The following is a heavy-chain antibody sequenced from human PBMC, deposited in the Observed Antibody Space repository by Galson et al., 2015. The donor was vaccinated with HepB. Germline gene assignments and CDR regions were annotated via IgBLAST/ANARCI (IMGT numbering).Heavy chain of an antibody. CDR3: ARSVYQLPPPVRFGMDV. Sequence: SLRLSCAASGFTFSDYYMSWIRQAPGKGLEWVSYISSSSSYTNYADSVKGRFTISRDNAKNSLYLQMNSLRAEDTAVYYCARSVYQLPPPVRFGMDVWGQGTTVTVSS. CDR1: GFTFSDYY. D-gene: IGHD2-2*01. CDR2: ISSSSSYT. J-gene: IGHJ6*02. V-gene: IGHV3-11*06.